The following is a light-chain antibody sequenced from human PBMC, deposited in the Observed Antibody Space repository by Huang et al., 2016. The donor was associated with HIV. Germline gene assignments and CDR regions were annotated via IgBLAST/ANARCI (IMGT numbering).Light chain of an antibody. CDR2: GTS. J-gene: IGKJ2*01. V-gene: IGKV1-39*01. CDR1: QNISKY. CDR3: QQSYGIPRT. Sequence: DIQMTQSPSSLSASVGDTVIITCRASQNISKYLNWYQQVPGRAPKLLIYGTSNLQPGVSLMRFSGRASGTDCTLTITSLQPEDAATYFCQQSYGIPRTFGLGT.